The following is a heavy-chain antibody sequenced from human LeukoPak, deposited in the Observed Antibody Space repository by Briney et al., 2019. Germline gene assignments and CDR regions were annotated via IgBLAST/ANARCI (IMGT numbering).Heavy chain of an antibody. CDR1: GGSFSGYY. Sequence: SETLSLTCAVYGGSFSGYYWSWIRQPPGKGLEWIGEINHSGSTNYNPSLKSRVTISVDTSKNQFSLKLSSVTAADTAVYHCARGYGDYEPLVYWGQGTLVTVSS. J-gene: IGHJ4*02. V-gene: IGHV4-34*01. D-gene: IGHD4-17*01. CDR2: INHSGST. CDR3: ARGYGDYEPLVY.